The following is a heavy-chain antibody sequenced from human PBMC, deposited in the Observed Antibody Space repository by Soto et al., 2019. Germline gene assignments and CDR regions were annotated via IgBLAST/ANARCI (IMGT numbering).Heavy chain of an antibody. CDR3: APRRGDGYNDY. CDR1: GGTFSSYT. CDR2: IIPILGIA. Sequence: QVQLVQSGAEVKKPGSSVKVSCKASGGTFSSYTISWVRQAPGQGPEWMGRIIPILGIANYAQKFQARVTITADKSTSTAYMELSSLRSEDTAMYYCAPRRGDGYNDYWGQGTLVTVSS. D-gene: IGHD3-10*01. V-gene: IGHV1-69*02. J-gene: IGHJ4*02.